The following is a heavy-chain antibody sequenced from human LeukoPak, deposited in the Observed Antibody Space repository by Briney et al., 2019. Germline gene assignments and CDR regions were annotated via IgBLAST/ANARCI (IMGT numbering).Heavy chain of an antibody. D-gene: IGHD1-26*01. CDR2: IYPGDSDT. Sequence: GASLKISFKGSGYSFTSYWIGWVRPMPGKGLEWMGIIYPGDSDTRYSPSFQGQVTISADKSISTAYLQWSSLKASDTAMYYCARHLSAGTRYFDYWGQGTLVTVSS. V-gene: IGHV5-51*01. CDR1: GYSFTSYW. J-gene: IGHJ4*02. CDR3: ARHLSAGTRYFDY.